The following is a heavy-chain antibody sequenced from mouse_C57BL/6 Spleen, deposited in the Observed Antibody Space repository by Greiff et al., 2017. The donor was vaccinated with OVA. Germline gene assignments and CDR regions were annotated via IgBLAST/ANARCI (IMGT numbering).Heavy chain of an antibody. CDR2: INYDGSST. CDR3: AREKFYGSPYWYFDV. CDR1: GFTFSDYY. V-gene: IGHV5-16*01. D-gene: IGHD1-1*01. Sequence: EVKLVESEGGLVQPGSSMKLSCTASGFTFSDYYMAWVRQVPEKGLEWVANINYDGSSTYYLDSLKSRFIISRDNAKNILYLQMSSLKSEDTATYYCAREKFYGSPYWYFDVWGTGTTVTVSS. J-gene: IGHJ1*03.